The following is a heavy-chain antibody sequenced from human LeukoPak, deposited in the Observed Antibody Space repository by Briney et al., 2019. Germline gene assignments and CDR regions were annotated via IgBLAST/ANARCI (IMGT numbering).Heavy chain of an antibody. CDR3: AKEIEARGTFDF. CDR1: RFTFSTYA. J-gene: IGHJ4*02. V-gene: IGHV3-33*06. Sequence: GGSLRLSCAASRFTFSTYAMHWVRQAPGKGLEWVAVIWYDGSNKYYADSVKGRFTISRDNSQSTLYQQMNSLRAEDTAVYYCAKEIEARGTFDFWGQGTLVTVSS. D-gene: IGHD3-10*01. CDR2: IWYDGSNK.